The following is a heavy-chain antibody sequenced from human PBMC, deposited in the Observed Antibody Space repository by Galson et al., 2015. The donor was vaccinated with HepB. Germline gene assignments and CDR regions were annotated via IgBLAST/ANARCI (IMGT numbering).Heavy chain of an antibody. J-gene: IGHJ6*02. V-gene: IGHV3-21*01. D-gene: IGHD3-16*01. Sequence: SLRLSCAASGFTFSSYSMNWVRQAPGKGLEWVSSISSSSSYIYYADSVKGRFTISRDNAKNSLYLQMNSLRAEDTAVYYCARDGGSNAYYYYGMDVWGQGTTVTVS. CDR3: ARDGGSNAYYYYGMDV. CDR2: ISSSSSYI. CDR1: GFTFSSYS.